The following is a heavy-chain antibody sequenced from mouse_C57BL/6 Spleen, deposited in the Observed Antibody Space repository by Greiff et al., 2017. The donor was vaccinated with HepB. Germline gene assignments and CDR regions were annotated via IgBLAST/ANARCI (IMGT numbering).Heavy chain of an antibody. Sequence: QVQLQQPGAELVMPGASVKLSCKASGYTFTSYWMHWVKQRPGQGLEWIGEIDPSDSYTNYNQKFKGKSTLTVDKSSSTAYMQLSSLTSEDSAVYYCARDGSSSYYAMDYWGQGTSVTVSS. J-gene: IGHJ4*01. CDR2: IDPSDSYT. CDR3: ARDGSSSYYAMDY. D-gene: IGHD1-1*01. V-gene: IGHV1-69*01. CDR1: GYTFTSYW.